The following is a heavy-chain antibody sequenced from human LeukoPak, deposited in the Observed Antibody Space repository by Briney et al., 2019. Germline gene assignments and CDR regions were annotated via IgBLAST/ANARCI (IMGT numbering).Heavy chain of an antibody. CDR2: IIPIFGTA. Sequence: SVEVSCKASGGTFSSYAISWVRQAPGQGLEWMGRIIPIFGTANYAQKFQGRVTITTDESTSTAYMELSSLRSEDTAVYYCALTYYYDSSGYYRDYWGQGTLVTVSS. D-gene: IGHD3-22*01. J-gene: IGHJ4*02. V-gene: IGHV1-69*05. CDR1: GGTFSSYA. CDR3: ALTYYYDSSGYYRDY.